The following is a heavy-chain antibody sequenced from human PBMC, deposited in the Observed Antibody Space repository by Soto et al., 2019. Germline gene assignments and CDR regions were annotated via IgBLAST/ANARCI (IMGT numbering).Heavy chain of an antibody. D-gene: IGHD2-15*01. J-gene: IGHJ6*02. CDR1: GGTFSSYA. V-gene: IGHV1-69*01. CDR3: GFVVVVVATSRYYYYYYGMDV. CDR2: IIPIFGTA. Sequence: QVQLVQSGAEVKKPGSSVKVSCKASGGTFSSYAISWVRQAPGQGLEWMGGIIPIFGTANYAQKFQGRVTITADESTSTAYMELSSLRSEDTAVYYCGFVVVVVATSRYYYYYYGMDVWGQGTTVTVSS.